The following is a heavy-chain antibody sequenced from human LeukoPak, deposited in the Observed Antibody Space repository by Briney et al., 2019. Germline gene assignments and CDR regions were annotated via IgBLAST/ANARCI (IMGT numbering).Heavy chain of an antibody. Sequence: GGPLRLSCAASGFTFSSYGMHWVRKAPGKGLEWVAFIRYDGSNKYYADSVKSRFTISRDNSKTTLYLQMNSLRAEDTAVYYCAKVLLAARYYYYCYMDVWGKGTTVTVSS. CDR1: GFTFSSYG. CDR3: AKVLLAARYYYYCYMDV. V-gene: IGHV3-30*02. J-gene: IGHJ6*03. CDR2: IRYDGSNK. D-gene: IGHD2-15*01.